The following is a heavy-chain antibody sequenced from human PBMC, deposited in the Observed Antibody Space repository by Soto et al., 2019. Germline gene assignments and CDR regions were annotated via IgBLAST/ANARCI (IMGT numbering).Heavy chain of an antibody. Sequence: GGSLRLSCAASGFTFDDYAMHWVRQAPGKGLEWVSGISWNSGSIGYADSVKGRFTISRDNAKNSLYLQMNSLRAEDTALYYCAKDGFWGEAAAGMGDYYYYYMDVWGKGTTVTVSS. J-gene: IGHJ6*03. V-gene: IGHV3-9*01. CDR2: ISWNSGSI. D-gene: IGHD6-13*01. CDR3: AKDGFWGEAAAGMGDYYYYYMDV. CDR1: GFTFDDYA.